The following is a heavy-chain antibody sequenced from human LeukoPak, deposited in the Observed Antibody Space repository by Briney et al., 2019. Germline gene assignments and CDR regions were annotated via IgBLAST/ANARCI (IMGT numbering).Heavy chain of an antibody. CDR2: ITSSSYT. CDR3: ARQGGDPQVGFDP. CDR1: GFTFSTYT. D-gene: IGHD4-17*01. V-gene: IGHV3-21*04. J-gene: IGHJ5*02. Sequence: GGSLRLSCAASGFTFSTYTMNWVRQAPGKGLEWVSSITSSSYTYYADSMKGRFTISRDNANNSLSLQMNNLRPEDTAVYYCARQGGDPQVGFDPWGQGTLVTVSS.